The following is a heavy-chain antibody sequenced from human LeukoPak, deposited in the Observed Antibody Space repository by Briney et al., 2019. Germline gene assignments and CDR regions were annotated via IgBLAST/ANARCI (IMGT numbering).Heavy chain of an antibody. V-gene: IGHV4-59*01. Sequence: PSETLSLTCTVSGGSISSYYWSWIRQTPGKGLEWIGYIYYSGSTKYDPSLKSRVTISVDTSKNQFSLKLSSVTAADTAVYYCARGVRYCSSTSCYWYWFDPWGQGTLVTVSS. CDR1: GGSISSYY. D-gene: IGHD2-2*01. CDR2: IYYSGST. J-gene: IGHJ5*02. CDR3: ARGVRYCSSTSCYWYWFDP.